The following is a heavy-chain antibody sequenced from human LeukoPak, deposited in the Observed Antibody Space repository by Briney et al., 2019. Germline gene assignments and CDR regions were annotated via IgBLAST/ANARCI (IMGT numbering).Heavy chain of an antibody. V-gene: IGHV5-51*01. CDR1: GYSFTSYW. CDR3: ARRIYDFWSGSNWFDP. CDR2: IYPGDSDT. D-gene: IGHD3-3*01. Sequence: GESLKISCKGSGYSFTSYWIGWVRQMPGKGLEWMGIIYPGDSDTRYSPSFQGQVTISADKSISTAYLQWSSPKASDTAMYYCARRIYDFWSGSNWFDPWGQGTLVTVSS. J-gene: IGHJ5*02.